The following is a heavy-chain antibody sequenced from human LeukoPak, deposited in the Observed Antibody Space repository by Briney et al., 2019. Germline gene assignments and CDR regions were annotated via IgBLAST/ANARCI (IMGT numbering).Heavy chain of an antibody. CDR1: GFNFDDYA. CDR3: ARERGIVGAHFDY. D-gene: IGHD1-26*01. CDR2: ISWNGGNI. Sequence: GRSLRLSCAASGFNFDDYAMHWVRQAPGKGLEWVSGISWNGGNIGYADSVKGRFTISRNNAQNSLYLQMNSLRAEDTAVYYCARERGIVGAHFDYWGQGTLVTVSS. V-gene: IGHV3-9*01. J-gene: IGHJ4*02.